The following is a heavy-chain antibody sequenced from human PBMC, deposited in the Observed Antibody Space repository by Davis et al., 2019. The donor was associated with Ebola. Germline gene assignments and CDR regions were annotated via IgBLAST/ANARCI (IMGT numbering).Heavy chain of an antibody. CDR1: GFTFSSYA. CDR3: AKVGVSDSSSWYWKTTVPPEYFDY. Sequence: PGGSLRLSCAASGFTFSSYAMSWVRQAPGKGLEWVSAISGSGGSTYYADSVKGRFTISRDNSKNTLYLQMNSLRAEDTAVYYCAKVGVSDSSSWYWKTTVPPEYFDYWGQGTLVTVSS. V-gene: IGHV3-23*01. CDR2: ISGSGGST. D-gene: IGHD6-13*01. J-gene: IGHJ4*02.